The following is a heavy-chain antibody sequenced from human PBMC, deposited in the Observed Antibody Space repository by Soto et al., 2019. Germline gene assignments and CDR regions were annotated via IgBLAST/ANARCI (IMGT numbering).Heavy chain of an antibody. Sequence: SQTLSLICAISGDSVSSNSDAWNWIRQSPSRGLEWLGRTYYRAKWYNDDAVSVKSRITVIPDTSKNQFALQLSSGSPEDTAGYYCAREVPAYSNPFFDYWGQGTPVPVSS. V-gene: IGHV6-1*01. J-gene: IGHJ4*02. D-gene: IGHD4-4*01. CDR2: TYYRAKWYN. CDR1: GDSVSSNSDA. CDR3: AREVPAYSNPFFDY.